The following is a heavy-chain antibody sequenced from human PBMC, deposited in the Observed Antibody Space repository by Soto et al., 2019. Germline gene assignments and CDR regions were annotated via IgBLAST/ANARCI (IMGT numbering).Heavy chain of an antibody. V-gene: IGHV6-1*01. D-gene: IGHD1-1*01. J-gene: IGHJ5*01. CDR1: GDSVSTNSAT. CDR3: EKIIGTRCLDS. CDR2: TYYRSKWDY. Sequence: PSQTLSLTCAISGDSVSTNSATWDWIRQSPSRGLEWLGRTYYRSKWDYDYAASVKGRITINPDTSNNQHSLQLDSVTPDDTAVYYCEKIIGTRCLDSWGQGTLVTVS.